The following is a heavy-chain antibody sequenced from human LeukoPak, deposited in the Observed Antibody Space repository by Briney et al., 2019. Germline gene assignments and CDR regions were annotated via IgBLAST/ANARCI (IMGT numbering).Heavy chain of an antibody. CDR2: TYYRSKWYN. CDR3: ARAGSSGHPHYYYYMDV. CDR1: GDSVSSNSAA. V-gene: IGHV6-1*01. D-gene: IGHD6-19*01. J-gene: IGHJ6*03. Sequence: SQTLSLTCAISGDSVSSNSAAWNWIRQSPSRGLEWLGRTYYRSKWYNDYAVSVKSRITINPDTSKNQFSLQLNSVTSEDTAVYYCARAGSSGHPHYYYYMDVWGKGTTVTVSS.